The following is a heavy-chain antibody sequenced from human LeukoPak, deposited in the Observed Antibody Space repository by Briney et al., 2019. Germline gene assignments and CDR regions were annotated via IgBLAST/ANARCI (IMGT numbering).Heavy chain of an antibody. CDR1: GGSISSGGYY. Sequence: PSQTLSLTCTVSGGSISSGGYYWSWICQHPGKGLEWIGYIYYSGSTYYNPSLKSRVTISVDTSKNQFSLKLSSVTAADTAVYYCARAYYDFWSGYYTSYYGMDVWGQGTTVTVSS. D-gene: IGHD3-3*01. CDR3: ARAYYDFWSGYYTSYYGMDV. CDR2: IYYSGST. J-gene: IGHJ6*02. V-gene: IGHV4-31*03.